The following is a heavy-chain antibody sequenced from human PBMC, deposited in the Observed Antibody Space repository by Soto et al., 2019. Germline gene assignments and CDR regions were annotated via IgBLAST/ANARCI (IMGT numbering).Heavy chain of an antibody. CDR1: GYTFTSYG. J-gene: IGHJ4*02. V-gene: IGHV1-2*04. CDR3: ARGDGNSALIDY. Sequence: GASVKVSCKASGYTFTSYGISWVRQAPGQGLEWMGWINPNSGGTNYAQKFQGWVTMTRDTSISTAYMELSRLRSDDTAVYYCARGDGNSALIDYWGQGTLVTVSS. CDR2: INPNSGGT. D-gene: IGHD4-4*01.